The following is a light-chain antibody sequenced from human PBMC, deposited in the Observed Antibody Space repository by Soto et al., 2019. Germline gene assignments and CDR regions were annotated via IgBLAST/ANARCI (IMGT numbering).Light chain of an antibody. Sequence: QSVLTQPPSASGTPGQRVTISCSGSNSNIESNTVNWYQQLPGTAPKLLIYSNNQRPSGVPDRFSGSKSGTSASLAISGLQSDDEADYYCAAWDDSLNGHVVCGGGTKLTVL. CDR1: NSNIESNT. V-gene: IGLV1-44*01. CDR3: AAWDDSLNGHVV. J-gene: IGLJ2*01. CDR2: SNN.